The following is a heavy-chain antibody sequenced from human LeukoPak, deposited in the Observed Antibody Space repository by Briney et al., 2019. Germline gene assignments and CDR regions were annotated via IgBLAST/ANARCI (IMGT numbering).Heavy chain of an antibody. CDR2: IYYSGST. Sequence: PSETLSLTCTVSSDSISGTNYYWGWIRQPPGKGLEWIGSIYYSGSTYYNPSLKSRVTISVDTSKNQFSLKLSSVTAADTAVYYCATNLYCSSTSCRGTVDYWGQGTLVTVSS. CDR3: ATNLYCSSTSCRGTVDY. CDR1: SDSISGTNYY. V-gene: IGHV4-39*07. J-gene: IGHJ4*02. D-gene: IGHD2-2*01.